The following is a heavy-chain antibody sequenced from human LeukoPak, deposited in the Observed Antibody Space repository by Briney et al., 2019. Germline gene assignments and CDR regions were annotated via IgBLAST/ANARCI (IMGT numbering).Heavy chain of an antibody. Sequence: PSEILSLTCTVSGGSVSSSHYWGWIRQPPGKGLEWIGSIYYGGSTYYNASLRSRVTTSVDTSKNQFSLKLSSVAAADTAVYYCAKSTYYYDTFVNAFDFWGQGTVVTVSS. CDR2: IYYGGST. CDR3: AKSTYYYDTFVNAFDF. CDR1: GGSVSSSHY. J-gene: IGHJ3*01. D-gene: IGHD3-22*01. V-gene: IGHV4-39*07.